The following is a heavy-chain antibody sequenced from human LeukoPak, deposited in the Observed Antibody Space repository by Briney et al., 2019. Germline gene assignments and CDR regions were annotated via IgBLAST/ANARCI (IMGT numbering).Heavy chain of an antibody. CDR2: ISAYNGDT. Sequence: ASVKVSCKASGYTFTSYSFSWVRQAPGQGLEWMRWISAYNGDTNYAQNLQGRVTMTTATSTSTAYMELRSLRSDDAAVYYCARALVQRFYFDYWGQGTLVTVSS. CDR3: ARALVQRFYFDY. D-gene: IGHD3-10*01. J-gene: IGHJ4*02. V-gene: IGHV1-18*01. CDR1: GYTFTSYS.